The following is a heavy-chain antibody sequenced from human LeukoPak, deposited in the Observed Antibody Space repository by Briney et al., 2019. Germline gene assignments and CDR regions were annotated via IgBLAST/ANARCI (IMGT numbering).Heavy chain of an antibody. CDR1: GFTFSSYS. CDR2: ISSSSSYI. J-gene: IGHJ4*02. V-gene: IGHV3-21*01. Sequence: GGSLRLSCAASGFTFSSYSMNWVRQAPGKGLEWVSSISSSSSYIYYADSVKGRFTISRDNAKNSLYLQMNSLRAEDTAVYYCARGLVEPMARGVDYWGQGTLVTVSS. CDR3: ARGLVEPMARGVDY. D-gene: IGHD3-10*01.